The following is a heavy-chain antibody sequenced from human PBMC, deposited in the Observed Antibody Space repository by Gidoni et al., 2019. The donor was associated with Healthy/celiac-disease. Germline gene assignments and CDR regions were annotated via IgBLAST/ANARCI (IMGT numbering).Heavy chain of an antibody. CDR2: ISYDGSNK. D-gene: IGHD6-6*01. J-gene: IGHJ6*02. V-gene: IGHV3-30*18. CDR3: AKDRGHIAARGHGMDV. CDR1: GSTFSSYG. Sequence: QVQLVESGGGVVQPGRSLRLSCAASGSTFSSYGMHWVRQAPGKGLEWVAVISYDGSNKYYADSVKGRFTISRDNSKNTLYLQMNSLRAEDTAVYYCAKDRGHIAARGHGMDVWGQGTTVTVSS.